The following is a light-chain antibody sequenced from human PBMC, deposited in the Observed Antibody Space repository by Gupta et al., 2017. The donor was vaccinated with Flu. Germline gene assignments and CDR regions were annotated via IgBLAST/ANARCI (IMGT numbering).Light chain of an antibody. Sequence: QFVLTQPPSASGTPGQRVTISCSGGSSNIGSNFVYWYQHLPGTAPKLLIYRSNERPSGVPDRFSGSKSDTSASLAISGLRAEDEADYYCAAWDDSVSGWMFGGGTKLTVL. CDR3: AAWDDSVSGWM. CDR1: SSNIGSNF. J-gene: IGLJ3*02. V-gene: IGLV1-47*01. CDR2: RSN.